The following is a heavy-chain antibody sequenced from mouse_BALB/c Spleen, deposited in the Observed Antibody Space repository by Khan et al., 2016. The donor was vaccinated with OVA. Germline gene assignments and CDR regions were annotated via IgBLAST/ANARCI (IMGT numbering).Heavy chain of an antibody. CDR1: GYSITRDYA. J-gene: IGHJ4*01. CDR3: SSELGRYYAMDY. V-gene: IGHV3-2*02. CDR2: ISNSGST. Sequence: EVQLQESGPGLVKPSQSLSLTCTVTGYSITRDYAWNWIRQFPGNKLEWMGYISNSGSTTYNPSLKSRISITRDTSKNRFFLQLNSVTTEDTATYYCSSELGRYYAMDYWCQGPSVTVSS. D-gene: IGHD4-1*01.